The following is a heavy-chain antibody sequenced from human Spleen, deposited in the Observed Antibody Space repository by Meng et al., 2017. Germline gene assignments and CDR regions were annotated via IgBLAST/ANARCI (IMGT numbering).Heavy chain of an antibody. V-gene: IGHV4-59*01. J-gene: IGHJ4*02. Sequence: GSLRLSRTVSSGSISGYYWSWIRQPPGKGLEWIGYMYYTGTTNYNPSLKSRVTMSVDMSKNQLSLKMTSMTAADTAVYYCARDSGLDTVTTFPEYWGPGTLVTVSS. CDR2: MYYTGTT. D-gene: IGHD4-17*01. CDR1: SGSISGYY. CDR3: ARDSGLDTVTTFPEY.